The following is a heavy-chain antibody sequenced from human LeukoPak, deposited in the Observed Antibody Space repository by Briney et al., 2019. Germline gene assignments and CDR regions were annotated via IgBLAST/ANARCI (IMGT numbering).Heavy chain of an antibody. J-gene: IGHJ5*02. CDR3: ARSHLPNWFDP. CDR2: ISSSGSTI. Sequence: PGGSLRLSCAASGFTSSSYEMNWVRQAPGKGLGWVSYISSSGSTIYYADSVKGRFTISRDNAKNSLYLQMNSLRAEDTAVYYCARSHLPNWFDPWGQGTLVTVSS. V-gene: IGHV3-48*03. D-gene: IGHD5/OR15-5a*01. CDR1: GFTSSSYE.